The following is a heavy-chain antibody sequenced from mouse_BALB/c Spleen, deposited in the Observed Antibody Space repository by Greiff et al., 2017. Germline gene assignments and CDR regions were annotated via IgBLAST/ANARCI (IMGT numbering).Heavy chain of an antibody. CDR1: GFTFSSYG. CDR2: ISSGGSYT. J-gene: IGHJ2*01. Sequence: EVQVVESGGDLVKPGGSLKLSCAASGFTFSSYGMSWVRQTPDKRLEWVATISSGGSYTYYPDSVKGRFTISRDNAKNTLYLQMSSLKSEDTAMYYCARHSLSYYFDYWGQGTTLTVSS. D-gene: IGHD2-3*01. CDR3: ARHSLSYYFDY. V-gene: IGHV5-6*01.